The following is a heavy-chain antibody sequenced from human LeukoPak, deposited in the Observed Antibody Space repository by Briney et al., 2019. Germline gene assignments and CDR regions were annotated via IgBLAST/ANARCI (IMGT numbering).Heavy chain of an antibody. CDR1: GFTFSSYA. CDR3: ARDSSDYDSRGYYSYFDY. D-gene: IGHD3-22*01. Sequence: PGGSLRLSCAASGFTFSSYAMHWVRQAPGKGLEWVAVISYDGSNKYYADSVKGRFTISRDNSKNTLYLQMNSLRAEDTAVYYCARDSSDYDSRGYYSYFDYWGQGTLVTVSS. J-gene: IGHJ4*02. CDR2: ISYDGSNK. V-gene: IGHV3-30*04.